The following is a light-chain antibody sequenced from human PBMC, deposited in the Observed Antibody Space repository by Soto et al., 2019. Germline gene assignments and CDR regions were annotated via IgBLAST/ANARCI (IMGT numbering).Light chain of an antibody. CDR2: EVS. V-gene: IGLV2-14*03. CDR1: SSDIGDYNS. J-gene: IGLJ1*01. CDR3: NSFTTSTTPYV. Sequence: QLVLTQPASVSGSLGQSITISCTGTSSDIGDYNSVSWYQQHPGKAPKLIIYEVSHRPSGVSNRFSGSKSGNTASLTISGLQADDEADYYCNSFTTSTTPYVFGTGTKLTVL.